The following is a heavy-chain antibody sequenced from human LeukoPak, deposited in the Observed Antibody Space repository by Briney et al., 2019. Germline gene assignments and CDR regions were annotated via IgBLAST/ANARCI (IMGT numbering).Heavy chain of an antibody. D-gene: IGHD5-12*01. Sequence: GASVKVSCKASGYTFTDYYVTWVRQAPGQGLEWMGWISAYNGNTNYAQKLQGRVTMTTDTSTSTAYMELRSLRSDDTAVYYCARVIYSGYDEGALDYWGQGTLVTVSS. CDR3: ARVIYSGYDEGALDY. V-gene: IGHV1-18*01. CDR1: GYTFTDYY. J-gene: IGHJ4*02. CDR2: ISAYNGNT.